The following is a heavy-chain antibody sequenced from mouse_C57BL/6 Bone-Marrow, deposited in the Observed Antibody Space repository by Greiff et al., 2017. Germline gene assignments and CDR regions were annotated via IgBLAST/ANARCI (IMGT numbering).Heavy chain of an antibody. Sequence: QVQLQQPGAELVRPGSSVKLSCKASGYTFTSYWLDWVKQRPGQGLEWIGNIYPSDSENHYNQKFKDKATLIVDKSSRTDYMLLSGLTSEDSAVYYGASSSGYWFAYWGQGTLVTVSA. J-gene: IGHJ3*01. CDR3: ASSSGYWFAY. CDR1: GYTFTSYW. V-gene: IGHV1-61*01. D-gene: IGHD3-2*02. CDR2: IYPSDSEN.